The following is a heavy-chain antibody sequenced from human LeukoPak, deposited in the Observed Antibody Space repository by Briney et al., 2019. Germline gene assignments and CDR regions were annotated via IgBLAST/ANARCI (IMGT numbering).Heavy chain of an antibody. CDR1: GGSFSGYY. Sequence: PSETLSLTCAVYGGSFSGYYWSWIRQPPGKGLEWIGEINHSGSTNYNPSLKSRVTISVDTSKNQFSLKLSSVTAADTAVYYCARGQVTAKFALFDYWCQGTLVTVSS. CDR3: ARGQVTAKFALFDY. V-gene: IGHV4-34*01. CDR2: INHSGST. J-gene: IGHJ4*02. D-gene: IGHD2-21*02.